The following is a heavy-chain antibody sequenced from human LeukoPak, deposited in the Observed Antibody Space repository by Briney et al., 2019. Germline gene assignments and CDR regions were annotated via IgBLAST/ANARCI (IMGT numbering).Heavy chain of an antibody. V-gene: IGHV4-59*01. Sequence: PSETLSLTCTVSGGSISGYYWSWIRQPPGKGLEWIGYIYYSGSTSYNPSLKSRVTISVDTSKNQFSLKLSSVTAADTAVYYCARSYSSGPFDYWGQGTLVTVSS. CDR1: GGSISGYY. CDR2: IYYSGST. J-gene: IGHJ4*02. CDR3: ARSYSSGPFDY. D-gene: IGHD6-19*01.